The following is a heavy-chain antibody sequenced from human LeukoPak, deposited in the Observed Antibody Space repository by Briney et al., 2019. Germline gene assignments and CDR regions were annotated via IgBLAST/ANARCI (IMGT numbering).Heavy chain of an antibody. CDR2: ISSSGSTI. Sequence: PGGSLRLSCAASGFTFSSYEMNWVRQAPGKGLEWVSYISSSGSTIYYADSVKGRFTISRDNAKNSLYLQMNSLRAEDTAVYYCARGDSAYCGGDCYQACDYWGQGTLVTVSS. D-gene: IGHD2-21*02. V-gene: IGHV3-48*03. CDR1: GFTFSSYE. CDR3: ARGDSAYCGGDCYQACDY. J-gene: IGHJ4*02.